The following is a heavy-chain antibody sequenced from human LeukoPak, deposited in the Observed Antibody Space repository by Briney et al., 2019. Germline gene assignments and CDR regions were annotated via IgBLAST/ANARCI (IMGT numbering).Heavy chain of an antibody. CDR3: AKASVAIPQYCNS. V-gene: IGHV3-23*01. CDR1: GYTFTSYY. D-gene: IGHD2-2*02. J-gene: IGHJ5*02. CDR2: ISGTGSST. Sequence: GASVKVSCKASGYTFTSYYMHWVRQAPGKGLEWVSTISGTGSSTYYADSAKGRFTISRDNSKDTLFLQLNSLTAADTAMYFCAKASVAIPQYCNSWGQGTLVTVSS.